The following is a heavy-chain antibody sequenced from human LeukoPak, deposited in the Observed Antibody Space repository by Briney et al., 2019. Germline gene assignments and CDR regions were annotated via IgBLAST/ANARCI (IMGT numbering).Heavy chain of an antibody. CDR2: IQYDGSNK. J-gene: IGHJ4*02. CDR3: ARANIVVAGPGAGFDY. D-gene: IGHD6-19*01. V-gene: IGHV3-30*02. Sequence: GGSLRLSCAASGFTFSNYGMHWVRQAPGKGLEWVAFIQYDGSNKYYADSVKGRFTISRDNSKNTLYLQMNSLRAEDTAVYYCARANIVVAGPGAGFDYWGQGTLVTVSS. CDR1: GFTFSNYG.